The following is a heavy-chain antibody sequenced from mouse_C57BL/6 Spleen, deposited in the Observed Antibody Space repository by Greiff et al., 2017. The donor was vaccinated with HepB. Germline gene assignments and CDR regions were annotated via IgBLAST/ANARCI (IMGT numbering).Heavy chain of an antibody. D-gene: IGHD1-1*01. J-gene: IGHJ4*01. V-gene: IGHV1-4*01. Sequence: VQLQQSGAELARPGASVKMSCKASGYTFTSYTMHWVKQRPGQGLEWIGYINPSSGYTKYNQKFKDKATLTADKSSSTAYMQLSSLTSEDSAVYYCARPPFTTVVATDYAMDYWGQGTSVTVSS. CDR2: INPSSGYT. CDR3: ARPPFTTVVATDYAMDY. CDR1: GYTFTSYT.